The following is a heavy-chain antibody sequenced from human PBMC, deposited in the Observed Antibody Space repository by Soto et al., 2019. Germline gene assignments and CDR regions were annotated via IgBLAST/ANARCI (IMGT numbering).Heavy chain of an antibody. CDR3: ARDKGTIFGVVTPYYYYYGMDG. V-gene: IGHV1-69*01. CDR2: IIPIFGTA. J-gene: IGHJ6*02. Sequence: SVKLSSGDSGGIFSFYAISWVRRAAGQVLEWMGGIIPIFGTANYAQKFQGRVTITADESTSTAYMELSSLRSEDTAVYYCARDKGTIFGVVTPYYYYYGMDGWGQVTKVTVSS. CDR1: GGIFSFYA. D-gene: IGHD3-3*01.